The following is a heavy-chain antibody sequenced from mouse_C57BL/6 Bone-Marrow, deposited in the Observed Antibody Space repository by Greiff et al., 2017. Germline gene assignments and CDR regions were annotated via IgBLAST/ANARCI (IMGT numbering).Heavy chain of an antibody. CDR2: IRSKSNNYAT. D-gene: IGHD3-2*02. CDR1: GFSFNTYA. Sequence: EVQVVESGGGLVQPKGSLKLSCAASGFSFNTYAMNWVRQAPGKGLVWVARIRSKSNNYATYYADSVKDRFTISRDDSESMLYLQMNNLKTEDTAMYYCVRQLRLLFAYWGQGTLVTVSA. V-gene: IGHV10-1*01. CDR3: VRQLRLLFAY. J-gene: IGHJ3*01.